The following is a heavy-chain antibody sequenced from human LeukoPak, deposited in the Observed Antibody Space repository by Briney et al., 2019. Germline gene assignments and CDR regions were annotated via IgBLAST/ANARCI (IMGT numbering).Heavy chain of an antibody. V-gene: IGHV4-59*01. D-gene: IGHD3-22*01. Sequence: SETLSLTCTVSGGSISSYYWSWIRQPPGKGLEWIGYIYYSGSTNYNPSLKSRVTISVDTSKNQFSLKLSSVTAADTAVYYCARGLHSSGYFDYWGQGTLVTVSS. J-gene: IGHJ4*02. CDR2: IYYSGST. CDR1: GGSISSYY. CDR3: ARGLHSSGYFDY.